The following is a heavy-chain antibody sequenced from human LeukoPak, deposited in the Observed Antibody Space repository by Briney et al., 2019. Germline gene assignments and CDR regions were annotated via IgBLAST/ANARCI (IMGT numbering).Heavy chain of an antibody. CDR2: MNPKSGNT. CDR3: ARLMVRGVLGP. Sequence: ASVKVSCKTSGYTFNTYDINWVRQATGQGLEWMGWMNPKSGNTGYAQKFQGRVIMTRGTSMSTAYMELSSLTSEDTAVYYCARLMVRGVLGPWGQGTPVTVSS. J-gene: IGHJ5*02. D-gene: IGHD3-10*01. CDR1: GYTFNTYD. V-gene: IGHV1-8*01.